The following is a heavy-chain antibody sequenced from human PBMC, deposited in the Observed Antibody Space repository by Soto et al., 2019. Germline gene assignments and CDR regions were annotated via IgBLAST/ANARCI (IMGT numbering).Heavy chain of an antibody. CDR1: GGTFSSYT. J-gene: IGHJ4*02. Sequence: QVQLVQSGAEVKKPGSSVKVSCKASGGTFSSYTISWVRQAPGQGLEWMGRIIPILGIANHAQKFQGRVTITADKSTSTAYMELSSLRSEDTAVYYCARHTYYDFWSGYFDYWRQGTLVTVSS. V-gene: IGHV1-69*02. CDR2: IIPILGIA. CDR3: ARHTYYDFWSGYFDY. D-gene: IGHD3-3*01.